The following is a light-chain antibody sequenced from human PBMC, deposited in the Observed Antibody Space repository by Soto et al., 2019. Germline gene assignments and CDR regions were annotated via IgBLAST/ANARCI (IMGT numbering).Light chain of an antibody. CDR3: QHGFT. V-gene: IGKV1-5*01. CDR1: RNISTW. J-gene: IGKJ3*01. Sequence: DIAMTQSPSTLSASVGDRVTITCRASRNISTWLAWYQQKPGKAPKLMIFDASSLEAGVPSRFSGSGSGTDFTLSVSRLQPDDFATYYCQHGFTFGPGTKVDFK. CDR2: DAS.